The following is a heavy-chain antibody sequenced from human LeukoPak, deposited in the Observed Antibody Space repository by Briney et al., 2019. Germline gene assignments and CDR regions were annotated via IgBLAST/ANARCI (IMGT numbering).Heavy chain of an antibody. V-gene: IGHV4-59*01. J-gene: IGHJ4*02. Sequence: SETLSLTCTVSGGSLSIYCWSWLRQPPGEGLEWIGHIYYSGSTNYNPSLKSRVTISVDASKNQFSLKLSSVTAADTAVYYCARGYYDFWSGYPPLDYWGQGTLVTVSS. D-gene: IGHD3-3*01. CDR3: ARGYYDFWSGYPPLDY. CDR2: IYYSGST. CDR1: GGSLSIYC.